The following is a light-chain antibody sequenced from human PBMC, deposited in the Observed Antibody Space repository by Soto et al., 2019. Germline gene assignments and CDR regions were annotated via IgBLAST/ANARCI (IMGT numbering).Light chain of an antibody. V-gene: IGLV2-23*01. CDR1: SSDVGYYDF. CDR3: CSYAGSTTWV. Sequence: QSVLTQPASVSGSPGQSITISCTGTSSDVGYYDFVSWYQQHPGKAPRLMIDEDTKRPSGVSSRFSGSKSGNTASLTISGLQAEDEADYYCCSYAGSTTWVFGGGTKLTVL. J-gene: IGLJ3*02. CDR2: EDT.